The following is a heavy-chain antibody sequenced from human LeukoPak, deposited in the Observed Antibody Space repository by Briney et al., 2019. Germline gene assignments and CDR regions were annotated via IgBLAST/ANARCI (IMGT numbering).Heavy chain of an antibody. J-gene: IGHJ6*02. CDR2: ISAYNGDT. Sequence: GASVKVSCKASGYTFTSYGISWVRQAPGQGPEWMGWISAYNGDTHYAQKLQGRVTMTTDTSTGTAYMELRSLRSDDTAVYYCARDGKPYYNILTGHEDYYYGMDAWGQGTTVTVSS. D-gene: IGHD3-9*01. CDR1: GYTFTSYG. CDR3: ARDGKPYYNILTGHEDYYYGMDA. V-gene: IGHV1-18*01.